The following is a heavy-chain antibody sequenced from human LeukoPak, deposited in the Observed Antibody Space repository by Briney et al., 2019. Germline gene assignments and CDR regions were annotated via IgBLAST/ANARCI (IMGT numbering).Heavy chain of an antibody. V-gene: IGHV1-46*01. D-gene: IGHD3-10*01. CDR1: GYTFTSYY. Sequence: GASVKVSCKASGYTFTSYYMHWVRQAPGQGLEWMGIINPSGGSTSYAQKFQGRVTMTRDTSTSTVYMELSSLRSGDTAVYYCAGDQNYYGSGSYLFNRRLDAPHDAFDIWGQGTMVTVSS. CDR2: INPSGGST. CDR3: AGDQNYYGSGSYLFNRRLDAPHDAFDI. J-gene: IGHJ3*02.